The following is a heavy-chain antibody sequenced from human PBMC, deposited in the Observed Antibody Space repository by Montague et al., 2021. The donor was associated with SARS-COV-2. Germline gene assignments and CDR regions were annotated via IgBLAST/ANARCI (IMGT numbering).Heavy chain of an antibody. V-gene: IGHV4-39*07. CDR3: ARREYSYGWGD. CDR1: GGPISGSSDY. CDR2: VDYSGXT. J-gene: IGHJ4*02. D-gene: IGHD5-18*01. Sequence: SETLSLTCTVTGGPISGSSDYWGWIRQSPGKGLEWIASVDYSGXTXYXXSLKSRLTISVDTSKNQFSLKLNSMAAADTALYYCARREYSYGWGDWGQGTLVTVSS.